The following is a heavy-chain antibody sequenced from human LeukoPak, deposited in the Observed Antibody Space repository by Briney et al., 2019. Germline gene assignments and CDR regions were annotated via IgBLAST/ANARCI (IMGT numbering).Heavy chain of an antibody. Sequence: ASETLSLTCAVYGGSFSGHYWSWIRQPPGKGLDWIGEINHSGSTNYNQSLKSRVTISLATSKNQFSLKLSSVTAADTAVYYCARQKEQQVIAGTFEYWGQGTLVTVSS. V-gene: IGHV4-34*01. CDR1: GGSFSGHY. CDR2: INHSGST. D-gene: IGHD6-13*01. CDR3: ARQKEQQVIAGTFEY. J-gene: IGHJ4*02.